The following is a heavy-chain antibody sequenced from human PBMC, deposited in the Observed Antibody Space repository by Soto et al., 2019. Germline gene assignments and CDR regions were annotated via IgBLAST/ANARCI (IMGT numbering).Heavy chain of an antibody. V-gene: IGHV3-15*07. CDR2: IKSKSEGGST. CDR3: TSDQGGEVVVDY. D-gene: IGHD2-15*01. Sequence: EVQLVESGGGLVKPGGSLRISCAASGFTFTSAWMNWVRQAPGQGLEWVGRIKSKSEGGSTDYAAPVKGRFTISRDDSKTTLYLQMNSLKTEDTAVYYCTSDQGGEVVVDYWVQGPLVTVSS. J-gene: IGHJ4*02. CDR1: GFTFTSAW.